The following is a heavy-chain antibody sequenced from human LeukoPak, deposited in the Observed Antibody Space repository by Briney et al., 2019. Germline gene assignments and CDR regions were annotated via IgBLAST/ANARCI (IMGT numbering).Heavy chain of an antibody. J-gene: IGHJ4*02. CDR1: VFTFSRYS. Sequence: GGSPRLSCAASVFTFSRYSMNWVRQAPGKGREWVSSISSSSSYIYYAASVKGRFTISRDNAKNSLYLQMSSLRAEDTAVYYCARGFGSSSQPRGDYWGQGTLVTVSS. CDR3: ARGFGSSSQPRGDY. D-gene: IGHD6-13*01. CDR2: ISSSSSYI. V-gene: IGHV3-21*01.